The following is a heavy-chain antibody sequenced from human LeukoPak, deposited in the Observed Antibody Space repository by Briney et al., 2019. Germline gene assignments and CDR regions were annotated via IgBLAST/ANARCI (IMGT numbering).Heavy chain of an antibody. V-gene: IGHV3-7*01. CDR3: ARDQSPYY. Sequence: GGSLRLSCAASGFTFSRYWMTWVRQAPGKGLEWVANIKQDGSEKYYVDSVKGRFTISRDNAKDSLYLQMNSLRAEDTAVYFCARDQSPYYWGQGTLVTVSS. J-gene: IGHJ4*02. CDR2: IKQDGSEK. CDR1: GFTFSRYW.